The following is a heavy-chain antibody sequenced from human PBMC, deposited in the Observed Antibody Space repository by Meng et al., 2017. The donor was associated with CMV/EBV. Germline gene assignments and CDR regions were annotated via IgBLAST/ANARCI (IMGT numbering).Heavy chain of an antibody. CDR2: INHSGST. V-gene: IGHV4-34*01. D-gene: IGHD5-24*01. CDR1: GGSFSGYY. Sequence: SETLSLTCAVYGGSFSGYYWSWIRQPPGKGLEWIGEINHSGSTNYNPSLKSRVTISVDTSKNQFSLKLSYVTAADTAVYYCARAQTIHAVDVWGQGTTVTVSS. CDR3: ARAQTIHAVDV. J-gene: IGHJ6*02.